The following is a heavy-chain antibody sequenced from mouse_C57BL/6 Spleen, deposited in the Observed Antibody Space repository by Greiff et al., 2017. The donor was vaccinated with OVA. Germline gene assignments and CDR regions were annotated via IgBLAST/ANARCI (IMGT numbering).Heavy chain of an antibody. V-gene: IGHV1-59*01. Sequence: QVQLKQPGAELVRPGTSVKLSCKASGYTFTSYWMHWVKQRPGQGLEWIGVIDPSDSYTNYNQKFKGKATLTVDTSSSTAYMQLSSLTSEDSAVYYCARGGYSYYFDYWGQGTTLTVSS. J-gene: IGHJ2*01. CDR1: GYTFTSYW. CDR2: IDPSDSYT. CDR3: ARGGYSYYFDY.